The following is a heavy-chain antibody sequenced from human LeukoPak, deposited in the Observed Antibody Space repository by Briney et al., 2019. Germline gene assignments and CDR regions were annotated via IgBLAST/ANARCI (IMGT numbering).Heavy chain of an antibody. CDR1: GFTFSSYG. CDR2: ISGSGGST. Sequence: GGTLRLSCAASGFTFSSYGMSWVRQAPGKGLEWVSAISGSGGSTYYADSVKGRFTIPRDNSKNTLYLQMNSLRAEDTAVYYCAKDEYYDSSGYYSGYWGQGTLVTVSS. J-gene: IGHJ4*02. V-gene: IGHV3-23*01. D-gene: IGHD3-22*01. CDR3: AKDEYYDSSGYYSGY.